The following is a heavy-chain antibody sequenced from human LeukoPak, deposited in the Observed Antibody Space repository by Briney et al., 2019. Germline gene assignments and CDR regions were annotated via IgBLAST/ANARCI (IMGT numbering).Heavy chain of an antibody. CDR1: GFTFSSYG. V-gene: IGHV3-30*03. J-gene: IGHJ4*02. D-gene: IGHD3-16*01. Sequence: PGRSLRLSCAASGFTFSSYGMHWVRQAPGKGLEWVAVISYDGSNKYYADSVKGRFTISRDNSKNTLYLQMNSLRAEDTAVYYCAGGRGILDYWGQGTLVTVSS. CDR3: AGGRGILDY. CDR2: ISYDGSNK.